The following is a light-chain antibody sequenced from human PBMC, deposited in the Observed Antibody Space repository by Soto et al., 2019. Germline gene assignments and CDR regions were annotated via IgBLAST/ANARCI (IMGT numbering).Light chain of an antibody. V-gene: IGKV3-15*01. Sequence: VMTQSPPTLSVSPGERATLSCRASQSVSTDLAWYQQKPGQAPRLLIYGASTRATYVPARFSGAGSGTEFTLTISSLLSEDVAIYYCQQYNDWPSSTFGRGTKVDIK. CDR2: GAS. CDR1: QSVSTD. J-gene: IGKJ3*01. CDR3: QQYNDWPSST.